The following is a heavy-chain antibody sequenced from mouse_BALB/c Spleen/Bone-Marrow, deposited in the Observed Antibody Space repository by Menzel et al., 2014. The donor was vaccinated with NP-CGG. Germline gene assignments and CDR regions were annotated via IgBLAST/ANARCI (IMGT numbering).Heavy chain of an antibody. D-gene: IGHD1-2*01. CDR2: IDPANGNT. Sequence: VQLQQPGAELVKPGASVKLSCTVSGFNIRDTYMHWVKQRPEQGLEWNGRIDPANGNTKYDPKFQGKATITADTSSSTAYLQLSSLTSEDTAVYYCASATTATFYAMDYWGQGTSVTVSS. CDR1: GFNIRDTY. V-gene: IGHV14-3*02. J-gene: IGHJ4*01. CDR3: ASATTATFYAMDY.